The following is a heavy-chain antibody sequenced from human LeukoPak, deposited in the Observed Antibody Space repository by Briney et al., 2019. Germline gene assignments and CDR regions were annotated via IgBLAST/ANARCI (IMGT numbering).Heavy chain of an antibody. D-gene: IGHD3-22*01. CDR2: IVVGSGNT. Sequence: ASVKVSCKASGFTFTSSAVQWVRQARGQRLEWIGWIVVGSGNTNYAQKFQERVTITRDMSTSTAYMELSSLRSEDTAVYYCAASPDYYDSSGYAYYFDYWGQGTLVTVSS. J-gene: IGHJ4*02. CDR3: AASPDYYDSSGYAYYFDY. V-gene: IGHV1-58*01. CDR1: GFTFTSSA.